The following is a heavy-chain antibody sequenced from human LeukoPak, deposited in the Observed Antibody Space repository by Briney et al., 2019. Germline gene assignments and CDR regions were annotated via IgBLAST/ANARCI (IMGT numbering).Heavy chain of an antibody. CDR1: GYTFTGYY. J-gene: IGHJ3*02. V-gene: IGHV1-2*02. CDR3: ARGLRQWELHHDAFDI. CDR2: INPNSGGT. D-gene: IGHD1-26*01. Sequence: EASVKVSCKASGYTFTGYYMHWVRQAPGQGLEWMGWINPNSGGTNYAQKFQGRVTMTRDTSISTAYMELSRLRSDDTAVYYCARGLRQWELHHDAFDIWGQGTMVTVSS.